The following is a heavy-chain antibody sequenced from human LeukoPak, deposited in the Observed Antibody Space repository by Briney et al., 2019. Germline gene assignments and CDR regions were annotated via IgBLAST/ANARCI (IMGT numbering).Heavy chain of an antibody. J-gene: IGHJ4*02. Sequence: GGSLRLSCAASGFTFSSYWMSWVRQAPGKGLEWVAVISYDGSNKYYADSVKGRFTISRDNSKNTLYLQMNSLRAEDTAVYYCAKEDYCGGDCYSGVYWGQGTLVTVSS. V-gene: IGHV3-30*18. D-gene: IGHD2-21*02. CDR3: AKEDYCGGDCYSGVY. CDR2: ISYDGSNK. CDR1: GFTFSSYW.